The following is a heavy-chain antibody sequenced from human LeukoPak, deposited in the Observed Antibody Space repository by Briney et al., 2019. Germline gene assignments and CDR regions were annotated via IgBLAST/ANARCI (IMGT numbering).Heavy chain of an antibody. Sequence: GGSLRLSCAASGFTFNTYSMNWVRQAPGKGLDWVSSISSDSNYIFYADSVKGRFTISRDNSKNTLYLQMNSLRAEDTAVYYCAKVLKAAAGTDYWGQGTLVTVSS. J-gene: IGHJ4*02. CDR3: AKVLKAAAGTDY. CDR2: ISSDSNYI. CDR1: GFTFNTYS. V-gene: IGHV3-21*04. D-gene: IGHD6-13*01.